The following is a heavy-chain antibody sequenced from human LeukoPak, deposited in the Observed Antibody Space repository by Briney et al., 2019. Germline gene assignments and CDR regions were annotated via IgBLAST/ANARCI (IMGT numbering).Heavy chain of an antibody. CDR2: IKEDGSEK. CDR1: GFTFSYYW. CDR3: ARLYYCSSTSCYRFDY. J-gene: IGHJ4*02. V-gene: IGHV3-7*01. Sequence: AGGSLRLSCAASGFTFSYYWMSWVRQAPGKGLEWVANIKEDGSEKYYVDSVKGRFTISRDNAKNSLYLQMNSLRAEDTAVYYCARLYYCSSTSCYRFDYWGQRTVVTVSS. D-gene: IGHD2-2*01.